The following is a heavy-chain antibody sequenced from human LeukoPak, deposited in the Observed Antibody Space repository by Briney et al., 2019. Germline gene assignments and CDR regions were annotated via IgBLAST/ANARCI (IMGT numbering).Heavy chain of an antibody. V-gene: IGHV4-34*01. CDR3: ARHGYCSGGSCYSWGYYYYMDV. CDR1: GGSFSGYY. Sequence: PSETLSLTCAVYGGSFSGYYWSWIRRPPGKGLEWIGEINHSGSTNYNPSLKSRVTISVDTSKNQFSLKLSSVTAADTAVYYCARHGYCSGGSCYSWGYYYYMDVWGKGTTVTISS. J-gene: IGHJ6*03. CDR2: INHSGST. D-gene: IGHD2-15*01.